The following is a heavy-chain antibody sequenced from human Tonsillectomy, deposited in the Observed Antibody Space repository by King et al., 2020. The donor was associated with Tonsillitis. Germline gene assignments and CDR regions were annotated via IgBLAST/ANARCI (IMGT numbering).Heavy chain of an antibody. CDR1: GFSFSSNG. V-gene: IGHV3-33*05. J-gene: IGHJ4*02. CDR2: ISFDGSNK. Sequence: QVQLVESGGGVVQPGRSLSLSCAASGFSFSSNGMHWVRQAPGKGLEWVAVISFDGSNKNYADSEKGRFTISRDNSNNTLFLHMNSLRAEDTAVYYCARERLYSSGWGIDYWGQGALLSVSS. CDR3: ARERLYSSGWGIDY. D-gene: IGHD6-19*01.